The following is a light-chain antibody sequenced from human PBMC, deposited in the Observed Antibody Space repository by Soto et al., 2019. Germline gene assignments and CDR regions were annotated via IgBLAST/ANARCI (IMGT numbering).Light chain of an antibody. CDR2: DVS. CDR3: QQRGDWPA. J-gene: IGKJ1*01. CDR1: LSRSSY. Sequence: EIVLTQSPGTLSLSPRESATLSCRARLSRSSYFPWHKHKPDQAPSLLYYDVSNRANGIPDRFSSSASGTTFTLTIRSLEPEDSAIYYCQQRGDWPAFGQGTKVDIK. V-gene: IGKV3-11*01.